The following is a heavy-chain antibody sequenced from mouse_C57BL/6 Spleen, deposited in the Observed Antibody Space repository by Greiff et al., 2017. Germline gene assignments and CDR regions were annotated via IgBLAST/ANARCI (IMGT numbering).Heavy chain of an antibody. CDR3: AREGYYGFSWFAY. V-gene: IGHV3-6*01. Sequence: EVQLQESGPGLVKPSQSLSLTCSVTGYSITSGYYWNWIRQFPGNKLEWMGYISYDGSNNYNPSLKNRISITRDTSKNQFFLKLNSVTTEDTATYYCAREGYYGFSWFAYWGQGTLVTVSA. D-gene: IGHD1-1*01. J-gene: IGHJ3*01. CDR2: ISYDGSN. CDR1: GYSITSGYY.